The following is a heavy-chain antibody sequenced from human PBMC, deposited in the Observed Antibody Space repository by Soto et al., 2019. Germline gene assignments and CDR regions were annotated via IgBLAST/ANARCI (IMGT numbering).Heavy chain of an antibody. Sequence: SETLSLTCAVSGGSISSGGYSWSWIRQPPGKGLEWIGYIYHSGSTYYNPSLKSRVTISVDRSKNQFSLKLSSVTAADTAVYYCARGRYDSSGYYYYFDYWGQGTLVTVSS. D-gene: IGHD3-22*01. J-gene: IGHJ4*02. CDR3: ARGRYDSSGYYYYFDY. CDR1: GGSISSGGYS. CDR2: IYHSGST. V-gene: IGHV4-30-2*01.